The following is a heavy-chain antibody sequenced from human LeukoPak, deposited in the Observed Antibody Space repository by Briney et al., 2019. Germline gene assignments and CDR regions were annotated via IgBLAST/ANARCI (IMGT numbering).Heavy chain of an antibody. CDR2: IYYSGST. V-gene: IGHV4-31*03. D-gene: IGHD3-22*01. CDR3: TRNRWLLRAFDI. J-gene: IGHJ3*02. Sequence: SQTLSLTCTVSGGSISSGGYYWSWLRQHPGKGLEWIGYIYYSGSTYYNPSLKRRVTISVDTSKNQFSLKLSSVTAADTAVYYCTRNRWLLRAFDIWGQGTMVTVSS. CDR1: GGSISSGGYY.